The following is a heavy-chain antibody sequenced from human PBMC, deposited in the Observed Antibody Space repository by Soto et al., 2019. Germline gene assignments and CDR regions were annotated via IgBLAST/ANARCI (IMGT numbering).Heavy chain of an antibody. CDR1: GGTFSSCA. CDR3: AQNQAGYYYDSSGSFDI. D-gene: IGHD3-22*01. J-gene: IGHJ3*02. Sequence: SVKVSCKASGGTFSSCAISWVRQAPGQGLEWMGGIIPIFGTANYAQKFQGRVTITADESTSTAYMELSSLRSEDTAVYYCAQNQAGYYYDSSGSFDIWGQGTMLTVSS. V-gene: IGHV1-69*13. CDR2: IIPIFGTA.